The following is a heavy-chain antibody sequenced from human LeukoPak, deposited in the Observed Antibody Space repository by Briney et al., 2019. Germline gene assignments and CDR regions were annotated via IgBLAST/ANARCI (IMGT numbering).Heavy chain of an antibody. V-gene: IGHV3-21*01. J-gene: IGHJ5*02. D-gene: IGHD2-8*01. CDR1: GFTFSSYS. CDR2: ISSSSSYI. CDR3: ARDLSSVYATNWFDP. Sequence: GGSLRLSCAASGFTFSSYSMNWVRQAPGKGLEWVSSISSSSSYIYYADSVKGRFTISSDNAKNSLSLQMNSLRAEDTAVYYCARDLSSVYATNWFDPWGQGTLVTVSS.